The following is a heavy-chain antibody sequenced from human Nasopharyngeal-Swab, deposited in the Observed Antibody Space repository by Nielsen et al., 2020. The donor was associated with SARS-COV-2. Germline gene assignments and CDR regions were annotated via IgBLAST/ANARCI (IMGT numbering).Heavy chain of an antibody. CDR3: ARVPYEGGDYFYYYMDV. J-gene: IGHJ6*03. CDR1: GGSISSSSYY. D-gene: IGHD5-12*01. CDR2: IYYSGST. V-gene: IGHV4-61*01. Sequence: SETLSLTCTVSGGSISSSSYYWSWIRQPPGKGLEWIGYIYYSGSTNYNPSLKSRVTISVDTSKNQFSLKLSSVTAADTAVYYCARVPYEGGDYFYYYMDVWGKGTTVTVSS.